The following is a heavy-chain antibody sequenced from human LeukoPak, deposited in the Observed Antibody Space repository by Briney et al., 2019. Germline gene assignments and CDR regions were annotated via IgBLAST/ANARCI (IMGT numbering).Heavy chain of an antibody. CDR1: RFNVNNYW. CDR3: VKDFGGNSDY. CDR2: INEDGRVT. D-gene: IGHD4-23*01. Sequence: GGSLRLSCAASRFNVNNYWMHWVRQAPGKGLVWVPRINEDGRVTSYAGSVRGRFTISRDSVENTLHLQMNSLRAEDTAVYYCVKDFGGNSDYWGQRTLVTVSS. V-gene: IGHV3-74*01. J-gene: IGHJ4*02.